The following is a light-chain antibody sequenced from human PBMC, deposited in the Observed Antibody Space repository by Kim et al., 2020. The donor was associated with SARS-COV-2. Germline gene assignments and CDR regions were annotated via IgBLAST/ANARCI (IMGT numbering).Light chain of an antibody. Sequence: DVVLTQSPLSLPVTLGQPASISCRSSQSLVYSDGNTYFSWFQQRPGQSPRRLIYKVSNRDSGVPDRFSGSGSDTDFTLRISRVEAEDVGVYYCMQGTHFFTFGPGTKVDIK. CDR2: KVS. J-gene: IGKJ3*01. V-gene: IGKV2-30*01. CDR3: MQGTHFFT. CDR1: QSLVYSDGNTY.